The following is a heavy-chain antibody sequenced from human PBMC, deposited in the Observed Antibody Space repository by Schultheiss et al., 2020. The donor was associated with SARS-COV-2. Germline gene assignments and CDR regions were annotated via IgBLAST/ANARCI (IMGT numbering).Heavy chain of an antibody. V-gene: IGHV1-69*13. J-gene: IGHJ6*02. CDR1: GYTFTSYA. CDR2: IIPIFGTA. CDR3: ARAAGYCSSTSCLTAYYYYYGMDV. D-gene: IGHD2-2*01. Sequence: SVKVSCKASGYTFTSYAISWVRQAPGQGLEWMGGIIPIFGTANYAQKFQGRVTITADESTSTAYMELSSLRSEDTAVYYCARAAGYCSSTSCLTAYYYYYGMDVWGQGTTVTVSS.